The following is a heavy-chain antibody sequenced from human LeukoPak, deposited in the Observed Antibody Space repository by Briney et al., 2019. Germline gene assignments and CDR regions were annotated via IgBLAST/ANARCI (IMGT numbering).Heavy chain of an antibody. Sequence: PGGSLRLSCAASGFTFSSYSMNWVRQAPGKGLEWVSYISSSSTIYYEDSVKGRFTISRDNAKNSLYLQMNSLRAEDTAVYYCARDGRGVLSSPDYWGQGTLVTVSS. CDR2: ISSSSTI. J-gene: IGHJ4*02. CDR3: ARDGRGVLSSPDY. CDR1: GFTFSSYS. V-gene: IGHV3-48*01. D-gene: IGHD4/OR15-4a*01.